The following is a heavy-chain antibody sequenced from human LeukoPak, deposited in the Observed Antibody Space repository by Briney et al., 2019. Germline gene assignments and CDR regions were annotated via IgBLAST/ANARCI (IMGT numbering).Heavy chain of an antibody. Sequence: PGGSLRLSCAASGFTFSSYAMSWVRQAPGKGLEWVSAISGSGGSTLYADSVKGRFTISRDNSKNALYLQMNSLRAEDTAVYYCAKGGAYYYDSSGYYDYWGQGTLVTVSS. D-gene: IGHD3-22*01. CDR1: GFTFSSYA. CDR2: ISGSGGST. J-gene: IGHJ4*02. V-gene: IGHV3-23*01. CDR3: AKGGAYYYDSSGYYDY.